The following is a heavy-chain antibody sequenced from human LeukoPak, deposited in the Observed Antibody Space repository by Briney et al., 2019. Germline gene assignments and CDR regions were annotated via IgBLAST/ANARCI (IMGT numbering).Heavy chain of an antibody. Sequence: GVSLRLSCEASGFIVSDNYMNWVRQAPGKGLEWVAMIYSGSTSYYADSVMGRFNTSRDNSKNTMYLQMNSLRSEDTAVYYCVRGGRSTAKHWGQGTLVTVSS. CDR3: VRGGRSTAKH. CDR1: GFIVSDNY. V-gene: IGHV3-66*01. J-gene: IGHJ1*01. CDR2: IYSGSTS.